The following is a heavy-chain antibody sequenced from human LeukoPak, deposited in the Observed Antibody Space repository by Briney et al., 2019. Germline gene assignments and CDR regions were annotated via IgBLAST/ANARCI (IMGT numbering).Heavy chain of an antibody. CDR1: GSTFSSYS. J-gene: IGHJ4*02. D-gene: IGHD6-6*01. Sequence: GGSLRLSCAASGSTFSSYSMNWVRQAPGKGLEWVSSISSSSSYIYYADSVKGRFTISRDNAKNSLYLQMNSLRAEDTAVYYCARVGVRYSSSATFDYWGQGTLVTVSS. CDR2: ISSSSSYI. CDR3: ARVGVRYSSSATFDY. V-gene: IGHV3-21*01.